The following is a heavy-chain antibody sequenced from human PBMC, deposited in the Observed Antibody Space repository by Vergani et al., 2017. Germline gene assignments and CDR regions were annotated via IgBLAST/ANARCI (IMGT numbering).Heavy chain of an antibody. D-gene: IGHD2-2*01. V-gene: IGHV1-18*01. CDR2: ISAYNGNT. CDR1: GYTFTSYG. CDR3: ARVPPHCSSTSCLPPHWFDP. J-gene: IGHJ5*02. Sequence: QVQLVQSGAEVKKPGASVKVSCKASGYTFTSYGISWVRQAPGQGLEWMGWISAYNGNTNYAQKLQGRVTMTTDTSTSTAYMELRSLRSDDTAVYYCARVPPHCSSTSCLPPHWFDPWGQGTLVAVSS.